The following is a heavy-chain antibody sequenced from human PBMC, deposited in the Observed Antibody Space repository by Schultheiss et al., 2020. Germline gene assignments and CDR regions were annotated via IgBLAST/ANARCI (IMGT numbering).Heavy chain of an antibody. CDR3: ARASSGYYDDFFLRAFDI. J-gene: IGHJ3*02. CDR2: IYYSGST. Sequence: SETLSLTCTVSGGSITSSSYYWGWIRQPPGKGLEWIGSIYYSGSTYYNPSLKSRVTISVDTSKNQFSLKLSSVTAADTAVYYCARASSGYYDDFFLRAFDIWGQGTMVTVSS. CDR1: GGSITSSSYY. D-gene: IGHD3-22*01. V-gene: IGHV4-39*07.